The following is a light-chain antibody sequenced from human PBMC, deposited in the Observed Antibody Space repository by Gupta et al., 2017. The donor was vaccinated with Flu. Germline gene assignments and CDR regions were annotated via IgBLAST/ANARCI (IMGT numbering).Light chain of an antibody. Sequence: QSALTQPRSVSGSPGPSVTISCTGTTSDVGAYDYVSWYQQHPGKVHNLMIYDVTKRPAGVPVRFSGSKSGNTASLTISGRKEEEEADYYCSSVVDNDTFKFGGGTKVTVL. V-gene: IGLV2-11*01. CDR1: TSDVGAYDY. CDR3: SSVVDNDTFK. J-gene: IGLJ2*01. CDR2: DVT.